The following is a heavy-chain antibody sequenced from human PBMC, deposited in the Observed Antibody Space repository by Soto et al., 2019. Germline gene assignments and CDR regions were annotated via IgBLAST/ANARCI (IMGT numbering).Heavy chain of an antibody. Sequence: SETLSLTCAVYGGSFSCYYWSWIRQAPGKGLEWIGEINHSGSTNYNPSLKSRVTISVDTSKNQFSLKLSSVTAADTAVYYCARVLLGYCSSTSCYTLDYWGRGTLVTVSS. J-gene: IGHJ4*02. CDR1: GGSFSCYY. CDR3: ARVLLGYCSSTSCYTLDY. D-gene: IGHD2-2*02. V-gene: IGHV4-34*01. CDR2: INHSGST.